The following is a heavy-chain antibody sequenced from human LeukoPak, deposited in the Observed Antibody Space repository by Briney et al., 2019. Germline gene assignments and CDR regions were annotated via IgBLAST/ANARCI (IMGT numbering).Heavy chain of an antibody. Sequence: GGSLRLSCAASGFTFSSYWMHWVRQAPGKGLVWVSRINTDGSSTSYADSVKGRFTISRDNAKNTLYLQMNSLRAEDTAVYYCARGPRGSYPTGEFFPHWGLGTQVTVSS. J-gene: IGHJ1*01. CDR1: GFTFSSYW. CDR3: ARGPRGSYPTGEFFPH. CDR2: INTDGSST. D-gene: IGHD1-26*01. V-gene: IGHV3-74*01.